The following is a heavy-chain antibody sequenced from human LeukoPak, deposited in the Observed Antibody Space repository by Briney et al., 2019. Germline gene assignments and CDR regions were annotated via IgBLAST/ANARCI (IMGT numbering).Heavy chain of an antibody. CDR1: GFTFSSYG. D-gene: IGHD3-9*01. J-gene: IGHJ4*02. CDR3: AKDHFDWLSPPIYDY. CDR2: ISGSGGST. Sequence: PGGSLRLSCAASGFTFSSYGMSWVRQAPGKGLECVSAISGSGGSTYYADSVKGRFTISRDNSKNTLYLQMNSLRAEDTAVYYCAKDHFDWLSPPIYDYWGQGTLVTVSS. V-gene: IGHV3-23*01.